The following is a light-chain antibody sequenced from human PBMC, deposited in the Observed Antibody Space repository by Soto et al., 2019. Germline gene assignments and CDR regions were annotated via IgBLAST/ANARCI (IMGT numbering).Light chain of an antibody. CDR1: SSGVGGYDS. J-gene: IGLJ1*01. Sequence: QSALTQPRSVSGSPGQSVTISCTGNSSGVGGYDSVSWYQQQPGKAPKLLNYDVTKRTSGVPTRFSGSKSGNTASLTISGLQAEDEADYYCCSYLVSYSYVFGTGTKSPS. CDR2: DVT. V-gene: IGLV2-11*01. CDR3: CSYLVSYSYV.